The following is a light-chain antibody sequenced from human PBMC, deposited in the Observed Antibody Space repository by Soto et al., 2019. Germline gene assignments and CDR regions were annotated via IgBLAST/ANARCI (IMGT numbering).Light chain of an antibody. V-gene: IGKV3-11*01. Sequence: EIVLTQSPATVSLSPGERATLSCRASQSVGSYLVWFQQKPGQAPRLLIYDASKRATGIPARFSGSGSGKDFTLTISSLEPEDFAVYYCQQRSIWPLTFGPGTKVDVK. J-gene: IGKJ3*01. CDR1: QSVGSY. CDR2: DAS. CDR3: QQRSIWPLT.